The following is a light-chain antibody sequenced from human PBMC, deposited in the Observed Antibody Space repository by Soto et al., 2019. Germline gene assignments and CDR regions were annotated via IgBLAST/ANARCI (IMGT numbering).Light chain of an antibody. Sequence: EIVLTQSPATLSLSAGERAALSCMASQSVSSYLAWYQQKPGQAPRLLIYDASNRATGIPARFSGSGSGTDFTLTISRLEPEDYAVYYCQQYGSSPTWTFGQGTKV. CDR2: DAS. J-gene: IGKJ1*01. CDR3: QQYGSSPTWT. CDR1: QSVSSY. V-gene: IGKV3-11*01.